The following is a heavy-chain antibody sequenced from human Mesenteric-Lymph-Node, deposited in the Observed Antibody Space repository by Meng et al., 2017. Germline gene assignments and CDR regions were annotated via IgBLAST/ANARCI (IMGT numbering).Heavy chain of an antibody. D-gene: IGHD6-19*01. CDR1: GGTFSSYA. J-gene: IGHJ5*02. CDR3: ATTEGDSSGWYGGVVWFDP. Sequence: SVKVSCKASGGTFSSYAISWVRQAPGQGLEWMGGIIPIFGTANYAQKFQGRVTMTRNTSISTAYMELSSLRSEDTAVYYCATTEGDSSGWYGGVVWFDPWGQGTLVTVSS. CDR2: IIPIFGTA. V-gene: IGHV1-69*05.